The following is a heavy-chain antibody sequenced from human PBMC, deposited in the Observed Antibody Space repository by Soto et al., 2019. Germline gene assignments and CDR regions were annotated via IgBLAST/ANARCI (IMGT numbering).Heavy chain of an antibody. CDR3: AREAYCGGDCYLDHDAFDI. D-gene: IGHD2-21*02. Sequence: SETLSLTCTVSGGSISSGDYYWSWIRQPPGKGLEWIGYIYYSGSTYYNPSLKSRVTISVDTSKNQFSLKLSSVTAADTAVYYCAREAYCGGDCYLDHDAFDIWDQGTMVTVSS. CDR2: IYYSGST. J-gene: IGHJ3*02. CDR1: GGSISSGDYY. V-gene: IGHV4-30-4*01.